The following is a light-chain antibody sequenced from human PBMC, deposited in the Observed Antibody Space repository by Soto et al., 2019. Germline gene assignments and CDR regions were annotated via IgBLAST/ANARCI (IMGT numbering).Light chain of an antibody. CDR1: QSIRSSY. V-gene: IGKV3-20*01. CDR3: HCQDFGNSAVYS. CDR2: AAS. J-gene: IGKJ2*01. Sequence: IVLTQSPGTLSLSPGESATLSCRASQSIRSSYVAWYQQKPGQAPRLLIYAASARATGLQDRFSGSGSGTDFTLTISRLEPEDFAMYYCHCQDFGNSAVYSFGQGTKLEI.